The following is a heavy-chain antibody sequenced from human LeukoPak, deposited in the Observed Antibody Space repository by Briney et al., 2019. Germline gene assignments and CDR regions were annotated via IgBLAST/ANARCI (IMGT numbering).Heavy chain of an antibody. Sequence: GGSLRLSCAASGFTFSSYAMSWVRQAPGKGLEWVSAISGSGGSTCYADSVKGRFTISRDNSKNTLYLQMNSLRAEDTAVYYCAKGEPLRYFDWLLSRSPSFDYWGQGTLVTVSS. D-gene: IGHD3-9*01. CDR2: ISGSGGST. CDR3: AKGEPLRYFDWLLSRSPSFDY. V-gene: IGHV3-23*01. J-gene: IGHJ4*02. CDR1: GFTFSSYA.